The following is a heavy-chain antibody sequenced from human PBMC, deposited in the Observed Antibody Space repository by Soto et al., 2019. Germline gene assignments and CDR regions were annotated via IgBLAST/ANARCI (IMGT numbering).Heavy chain of an antibody. V-gene: IGHV3-7*05. CDR1: RFTFSNYW. CDR2: INQDESEK. Sequence: GGSLRLSCAVLRFTFSNYWMSWVRQAPGKGLEWVANINQDESEKYYVDSVKGRFTISRDNAKDSLSLQMNSLRVDDTAVYYCARARVAGSRKGWYFDLWGRGTLVTVSS. J-gene: IGHJ2*01. CDR3: ARARVAGSRKGWYFDL. D-gene: IGHD6-19*01.